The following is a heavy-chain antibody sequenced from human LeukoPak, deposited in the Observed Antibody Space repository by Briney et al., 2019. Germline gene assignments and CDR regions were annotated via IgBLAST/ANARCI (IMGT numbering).Heavy chain of an antibody. J-gene: IGHJ6*03. CDR1: GFTFSSYA. Sequence: PGGSLRLSCAASGFTFSSYAVHWVRQAPGKGLEWVAVISYDGSNKYYADSVKGRFTISRDNSKNTLYLQMNSLRAEDTAVYYCARVNYYYYYMDVWGKGTTVTVSS. V-gene: IGHV3-30-3*01. CDR2: ISYDGSNK. CDR3: ARVNYYYYYMDV.